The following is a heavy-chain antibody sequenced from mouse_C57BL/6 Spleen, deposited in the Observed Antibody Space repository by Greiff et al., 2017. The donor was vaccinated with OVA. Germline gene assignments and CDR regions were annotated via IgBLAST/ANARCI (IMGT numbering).Heavy chain of an antibody. CDR2: ISSGSSTI. CDR1: GFTFSDYG. Sequence: EVKLMESGGGLVKPGGSLKLSCAASGFTFSDYGMHWVRQAPEKGLEWVAYISSGSSTIYYADTVKGRFTISRDNAKNTLFLQMTSLRSEDTAMYYCARFYDYHWYFDVWGTGTTVTVSS. J-gene: IGHJ1*03. V-gene: IGHV5-17*01. D-gene: IGHD2-4*01. CDR3: ARFYDYHWYFDV.